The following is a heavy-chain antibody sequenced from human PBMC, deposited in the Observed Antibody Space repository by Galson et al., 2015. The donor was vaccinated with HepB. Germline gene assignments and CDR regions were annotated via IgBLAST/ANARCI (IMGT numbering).Heavy chain of an antibody. V-gene: IGHV3-21*01. Sequence: SLRLSCAASGFTFSSYSMNWVRQAPGKGLEWVSSISSSSSYIYYADSVKGRFTISRDNAKNSLYLQMNSLRAEDTAVYYCARDGAGDYGAEGTARFDPWGQGTLVTVSS. CDR3: ARDGAGDYGAEGTARFDP. J-gene: IGHJ5*02. D-gene: IGHD4-17*01. CDR1: GFTFSSYS. CDR2: ISSSSSYI.